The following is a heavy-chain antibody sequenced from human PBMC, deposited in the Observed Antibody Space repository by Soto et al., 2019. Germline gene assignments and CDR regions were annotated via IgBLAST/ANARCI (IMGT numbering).Heavy chain of an antibody. CDR1: GYTFTSYG. CDR2: ISAYNGNT. CDR3: ARVGAYYYDSRGNDAFDI. D-gene: IGHD3-22*01. Sequence: QVPLVQSGAEVKKPGASVKVSCKASGYTFTSYGISWVRQAPGQGLEWMGWISAYNGNTNYAQKLQGRVTMTTDTATSTAYMELRSMRSDDTAVYYCARVGAYYYDSRGNDAFDIWGQGTMVTVSS. V-gene: IGHV1-18*01. J-gene: IGHJ3*02.